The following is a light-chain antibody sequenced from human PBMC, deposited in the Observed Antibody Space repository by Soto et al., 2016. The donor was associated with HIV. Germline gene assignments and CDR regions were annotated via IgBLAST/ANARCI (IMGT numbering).Light chain of an antibody. CDR3: LQHNSNPRT. Sequence: DIQMTQSPSSLSASVGDRVTITCRSSQGIRNDLSWYQQKPGRAPQRLIYLTSTLQSGVPSRFSGSGSGTEFTLTISSLQPEDVATYYCLQHNSNPRTFGQGTKVEIK. J-gene: IGKJ1*01. CDR1: QGIRND. V-gene: IGKV1-17*01. CDR2: LTS.